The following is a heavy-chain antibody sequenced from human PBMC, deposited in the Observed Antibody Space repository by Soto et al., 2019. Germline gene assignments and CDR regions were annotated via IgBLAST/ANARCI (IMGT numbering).Heavy chain of an antibody. CDR3: ARLEPPYYYYGMDV. Sequence: PGGSLRLSCAASGFTFSSYEMNWVRQAPGKGLEWVSYISSSGSTIYYADSVKGRFTISRDDAKNSLYLQMNSLRAEDTAVYYCARLEPPYYYYGMDVWGQGTTVTVSS. CDR2: ISSSGSTI. CDR1: GFTFSSYE. V-gene: IGHV3-48*03. J-gene: IGHJ6*02.